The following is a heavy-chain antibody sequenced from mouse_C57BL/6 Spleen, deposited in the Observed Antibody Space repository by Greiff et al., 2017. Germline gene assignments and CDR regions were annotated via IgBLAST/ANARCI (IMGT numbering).Heavy chain of an antibody. CDR1: GFTFSSYA. D-gene: IGHD2-2*01. V-gene: IGHV5-4*01. CDR2: ISDGGSYT. J-gene: IGHJ2*01. Sequence: EVQLVESGGGLVKPGGSLKLSCAASGFTFSSYAMSWVRQTPEKRLEWVATISDGGSYTYYPDNVKGRFTISRDNATNNLYLQMSHLKSEDTAMYYCARGWDGYAYYFDYWGQGTTLTVSS. CDR3: ARGWDGYAYYFDY.